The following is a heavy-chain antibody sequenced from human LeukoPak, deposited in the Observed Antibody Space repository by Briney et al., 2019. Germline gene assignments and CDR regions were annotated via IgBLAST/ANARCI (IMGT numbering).Heavy chain of an antibody. J-gene: IGHJ5*02. D-gene: IGHD4-23*01. Sequence: SQTLSLTCTVSGGSISSGSYYWSWIRQPAGKGLEWIGRIYTSGSTNYNPSLKSRVTISVDTSKNQFSLKLSSVTAADTAVYYCARDIGYGGNSGWFDPWGQGTLVTVSS. CDR1: GGSISSGSYY. CDR2: IYTSGST. CDR3: ARDIGYGGNSGWFDP. V-gene: IGHV4-61*02.